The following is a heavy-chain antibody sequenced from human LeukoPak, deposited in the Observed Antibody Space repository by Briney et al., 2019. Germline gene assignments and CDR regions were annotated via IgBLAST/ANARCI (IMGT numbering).Heavy chain of an antibody. V-gene: IGHV3-66*01. CDR1: GFTVSSNY. D-gene: IGHD2-21*01. CDR3: ARGYSSDN. Sequence: PGGSLRLSCAASGFTVSSNYMSWVREAPGKGLEWVSVIYSGGSTYYADSVKGRFTISRDNSKNTLNLQMNSLRAEDAAVYYCARGYSSDNWGQGTLVIVSS. CDR2: IYSGGST. J-gene: IGHJ4*02.